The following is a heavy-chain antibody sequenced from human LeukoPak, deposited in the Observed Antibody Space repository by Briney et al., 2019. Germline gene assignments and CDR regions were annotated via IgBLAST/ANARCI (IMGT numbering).Heavy chain of an antibody. CDR2: IRDRGGIT. J-gene: IGHJ4*02. Sequence: GGSLRLSCAASGFTFSSYAMSWVRQAPGKGLEWVSVIRDRGGITHYADSVKGRFTISRDNSKNTLYLQMSSLRAEDTAVYYCAKGSGDSCYSGLDYWGQGTLVTVSS. V-gene: IGHV3-23*01. D-gene: IGHD2-15*01. CDR1: GFTFSSYA. CDR3: AKGSGDSCYSGLDY.